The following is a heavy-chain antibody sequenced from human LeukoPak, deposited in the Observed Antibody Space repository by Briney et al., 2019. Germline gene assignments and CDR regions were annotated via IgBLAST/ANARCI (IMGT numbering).Heavy chain of an antibody. CDR3: AKDQRGGLYSLDAFDI. V-gene: IGHV3-7*03. J-gene: IGHJ3*02. Sequence: GGSLRLSCAASGFTFNTYWMSWVRQAPGKGLEWVANIKQDGSDKYYVDSVKGRFTISRDNSKNTLYLQMNSLRAEDTAVYYCAKDQRGGLYSLDAFDIWGQGTMVTVSS. CDR1: GFTFNTYW. D-gene: IGHD4-11*01. CDR2: IKQDGSDK.